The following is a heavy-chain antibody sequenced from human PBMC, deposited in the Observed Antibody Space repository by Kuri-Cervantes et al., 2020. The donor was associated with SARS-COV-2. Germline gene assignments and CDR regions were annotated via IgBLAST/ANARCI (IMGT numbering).Heavy chain of an antibody. D-gene: IGHD1-7*01. CDR2: INHSGST. Sequence: SETLSLTCAVYGGSFSGYYWSWIRQPPGKGLEWIGEINHSGSTNYNPSLKSRVTISVDTSKNQFSLKLSSVTPEDTAVYYCARTGSGLELSWYFDLWGRGTLVTVSS. V-gene: IGHV4-34*01. CDR1: GGSFSGYY. CDR3: ARTGSGLELSWYFDL. J-gene: IGHJ2*01.